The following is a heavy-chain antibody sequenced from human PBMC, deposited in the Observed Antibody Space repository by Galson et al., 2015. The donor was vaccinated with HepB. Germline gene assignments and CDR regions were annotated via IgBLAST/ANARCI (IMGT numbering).Heavy chain of an antibody. Sequence: SLRLSCAASGFTFSDYWMTWVRQAPGKGLEWVANIKQDGSEKHYVDSVKGRFPISRDNAKNSLYLQMNGLRAEDTAVYYCAKDFGHYFWGQGALITVSP. D-gene: IGHD2/OR15-2a*01. J-gene: IGHJ4*02. CDR1: GFTFSDYW. CDR2: IKQDGSEK. V-gene: IGHV3-7*01. CDR3: AKDFGHYF.